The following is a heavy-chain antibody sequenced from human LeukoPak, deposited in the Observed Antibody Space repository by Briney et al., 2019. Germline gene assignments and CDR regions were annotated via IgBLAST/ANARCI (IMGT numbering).Heavy chain of an antibody. D-gene: IGHD2-2*01. CDR2: IYYSGST. CDR1: GGSISSYY. Sequence: SETLSLTCTVSGGSISSYYWNWIRQPPGKGLEWIGYIYYSGSTNYNPSLKSRVTISVDTSKNQFSLKLSSVTAADTAVYYCARAQYQLLTYFDYWGQGTLVTVSS. CDR3: ARAQYQLLTYFDY. V-gene: IGHV4-59*01. J-gene: IGHJ4*02.